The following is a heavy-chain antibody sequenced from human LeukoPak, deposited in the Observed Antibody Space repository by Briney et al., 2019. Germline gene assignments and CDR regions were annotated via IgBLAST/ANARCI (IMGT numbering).Heavy chain of an antibody. CDR1: GGSFSGYY. CDR2: INHYEINRSGNT. J-gene: IGHJ2*01. D-gene: IGHD3-9*01. CDR3: ARQYSDILTGYHRGELYWYFDL. Sequence: SETLSLTCAVYGGSFSGYYWSWIRQSPGKGLEWIGEINHYEINRSGNTNYNPSLKSRVTILLDTSKNQFSLKLSSVTAADTAVYYCARQYSDILTGYHRGELYWYFDLWGRGTLVTVSS. V-gene: IGHV4-34*01.